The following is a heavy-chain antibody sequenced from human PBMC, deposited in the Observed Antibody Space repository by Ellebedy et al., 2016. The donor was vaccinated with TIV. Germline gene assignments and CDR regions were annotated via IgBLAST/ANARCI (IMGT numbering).Heavy chain of an antibody. J-gene: IGHJ4*02. V-gene: IGHV4-61*01. CDR1: GGSVSSANYY. CDR3: ARELVAGRVFDY. D-gene: IGHD6-19*01. CDR2: IYSSGRT. Sequence: MPSETLSLTCTVSGGSVSSANYYWTWFRQPPGKGLEWIGYIYSSGRTDYKHSLKSRMAISVDTSRNQISLKLSSVTASDTAVYYCARELVAGRVFDYWGQGTLVTVSS.